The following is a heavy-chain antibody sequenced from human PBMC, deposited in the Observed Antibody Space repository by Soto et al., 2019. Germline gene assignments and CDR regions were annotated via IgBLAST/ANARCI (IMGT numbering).Heavy chain of an antibody. CDR2: IYPGDSDT. V-gene: IGHV5-51*01. J-gene: IGHJ3*02. Sequence: GESLKISCKGSGYSFTSYWIGWVRQMPGKGLEWMGIIYPGDSDTRYSPSFQGQVTISADKSISTAYLQWSSLKASDTAMYYCPSLRLKMTTVTTDAFDIWGQGTMVTVSS. CDR1: GYSFTSYW. D-gene: IGHD4-17*01. CDR3: PSLRLKMTTVTTDAFDI.